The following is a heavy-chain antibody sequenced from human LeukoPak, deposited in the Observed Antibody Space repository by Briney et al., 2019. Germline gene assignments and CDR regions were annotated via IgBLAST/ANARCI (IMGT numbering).Heavy chain of an antibody. CDR3: ARTVAAHYYFDY. Sequence: PSETLSLTCTVSGGSISSSSYYWGWIRQPPGKGLEWIGSIYHSGSTYYNPSLKSRVTISVDTSKNQFSLKLSSVTAADTAVYYCARTVAAHYYFDYWGQGTLVTVSS. CDR1: GGSISSSSYY. D-gene: IGHD6-13*01. CDR2: IYHSGST. V-gene: IGHV4-39*07. J-gene: IGHJ4*02.